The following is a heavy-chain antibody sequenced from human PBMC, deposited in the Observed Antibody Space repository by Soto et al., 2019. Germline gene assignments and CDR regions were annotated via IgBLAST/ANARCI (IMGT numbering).Heavy chain of an antibody. V-gene: IGHV1-69*13. Sequence: ASVKVSCKASGGTFSSYAISWVRQAPGQGLEWMGGIIPIFGTANYAQKFQGRVTITADESRSTAYMELSSLRSEDTAVYYCVRDRHEYNYYYDSSGYLNYWGQGTLVTVSS. D-gene: IGHD3-22*01. CDR2: IIPIFGTA. CDR1: GGTFSSYA. CDR3: VRDRHEYNYYYDSSGYLNY. J-gene: IGHJ4*02.